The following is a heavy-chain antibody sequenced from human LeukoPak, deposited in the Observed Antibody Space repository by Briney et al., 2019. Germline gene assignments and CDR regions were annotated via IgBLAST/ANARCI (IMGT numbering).Heavy chain of an antibody. D-gene: IGHD2-2*01. Sequence: SETLSLTCTVSGGSTSRYYWSWIRQPPGKRLEWLGYIYYGGSTTYNPSLKSRLTMSVDTSKNQISLKLISLTAADTAVYYCARESQSTSPGRESAFWGQGTLVTVSS. CDR1: GGSTSRYY. CDR3: ARESQSTSPGRESAF. V-gene: IGHV4-59*12. J-gene: IGHJ4*02. CDR2: IYYGGST.